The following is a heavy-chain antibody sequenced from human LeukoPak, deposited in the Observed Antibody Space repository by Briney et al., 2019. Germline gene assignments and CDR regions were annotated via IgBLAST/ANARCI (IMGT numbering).Heavy chain of an antibody. CDR3: ARDLCNRMVRGVIFWFDP. CDR2: IYTSGST. Sequence: SETLSLTCTVSGGSISSYYWSWIRQPAGKGLEWIGRIYTSGSTNYNPSLKSRVTMSVDTSKNQFSLKLSSVTAADTAVYYCARDLCNRMVRGVIFWFDPWGQGTLVTVSS. CDR1: GGSISSYY. V-gene: IGHV4-4*07. D-gene: IGHD3-10*01. J-gene: IGHJ5*02.